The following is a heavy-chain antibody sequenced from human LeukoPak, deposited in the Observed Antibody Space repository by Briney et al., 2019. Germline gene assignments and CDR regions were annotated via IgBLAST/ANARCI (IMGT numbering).Heavy chain of an antibody. Sequence: PVASVKVSCKVSGYTLTELSMHWVRQAPGKGLEWMGGFDPEDGETIYAQKFQGRVTMTEDTSTDTAYMELSSLRSEDTAVYYCATMGYYYDSSGYYYIDYWGQGTLVTVSS. CDR1: GYTLTELS. J-gene: IGHJ4*02. CDR2: FDPEDGET. CDR3: ATMGYYYDSSGYYYIDY. D-gene: IGHD3-22*01. V-gene: IGHV1-24*01.